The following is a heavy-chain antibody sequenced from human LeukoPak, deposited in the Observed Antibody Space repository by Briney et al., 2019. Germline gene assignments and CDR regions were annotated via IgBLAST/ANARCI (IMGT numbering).Heavy chain of an antibody. D-gene: IGHD6-19*01. J-gene: IGHJ4*02. Sequence: ETLSLTCAVYGGSFSGYYWSWVRQAPGKGLEWVSAISGSGGSTYYADSVKGRFTISRDNSKNTLYLQMNSLRAEDTAVYYCAKVYSSGWYYFDYWGQGTLVTVSS. CDR3: AKVYSSGWYYFDY. CDR2: ISGSGGST. V-gene: IGHV3-23*01. CDR1: GGSFSGYY.